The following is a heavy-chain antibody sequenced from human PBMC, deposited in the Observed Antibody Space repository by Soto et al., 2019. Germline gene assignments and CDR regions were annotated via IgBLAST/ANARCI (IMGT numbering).Heavy chain of an antibody. V-gene: IGHV1-69*06. CDR2: IIPIFGTA. J-gene: IGHJ3*02. CDR3: ARDRRASRYSSRWPAAFDI. Sequence: QVQLVQSGAEVKKPGSSVKVSCKASGGTFSSYAISWVRQAPGQGLEWMGGIIPIFGTANYAQKFQGRVTITADKSTSTAYMELSSMRSEDTAVYYCARDRRASRYSSRWPAAFDIWGQGTMVTVSS. D-gene: IGHD6-13*01. CDR1: GGTFSSYA.